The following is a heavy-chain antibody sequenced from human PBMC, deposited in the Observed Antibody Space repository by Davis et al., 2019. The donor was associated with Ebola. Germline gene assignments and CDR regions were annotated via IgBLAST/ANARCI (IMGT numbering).Heavy chain of an antibody. Sequence: GESLKISCKGSGYSFTSYWIGWVRQMPGKGLEWKGIIYPGDSETTYRPSFQGHVIFSVDKSIRTAYLHWSRLKASDTAIYYCARRSGLRDGFDVWGPGTLVTVSS. V-gene: IGHV5-51*01. CDR2: IYPGDSET. CDR3: ARRSGLRDGFDV. CDR1: GYSFTSYW. J-gene: IGHJ3*01. D-gene: IGHD5-12*01.